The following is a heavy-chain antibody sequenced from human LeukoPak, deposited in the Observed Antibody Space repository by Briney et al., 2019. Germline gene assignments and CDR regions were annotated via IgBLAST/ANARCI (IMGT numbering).Heavy chain of an antibody. J-gene: IGHJ4*02. CDR2: INSDGSTT. V-gene: IGHV3-74*01. D-gene: IGHD3-16*01. Sequence: PGGSLRLSCAASGFTFSNAWMHWVRQVPGKGLVWVSHINSDGSTTTYADSVRGRFTISRDNAKNTVYLQMSSLRAEDTAVYYCTRDYSYAPDYWGQGTLVTVSS. CDR3: TRDYSYAPDY. CDR1: GFTFSNAW.